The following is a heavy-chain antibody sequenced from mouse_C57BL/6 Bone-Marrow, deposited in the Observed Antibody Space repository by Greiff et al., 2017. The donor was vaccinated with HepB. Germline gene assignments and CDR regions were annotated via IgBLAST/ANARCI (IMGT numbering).Heavy chain of an antibody. CDR2: INSDGGST. Sequence: EVKVVESGGGLVQPGESLKLSCESNEYEFPSHDMSWVRKTPEKRLELVAAINSDGGSTYYPDTMERRFIISRDNTKKTLYLQMSSLRSEDTALYYCARHLYSNYDYYAMDYWGQGTSVTVSS. D-gene: IGHD2-5*01. CDR1: EYEFPSHD. CDR3: ARHLYSNYDYYAMDY. V-gene: IGHV5-2*01. J-gene: IGHJ4*01.